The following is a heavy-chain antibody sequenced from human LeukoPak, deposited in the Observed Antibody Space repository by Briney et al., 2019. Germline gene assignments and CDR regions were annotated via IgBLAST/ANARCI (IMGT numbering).Heavy chain of an antibody. D-gene: IGHD2-2*01. CDR1: GYTFTGYY. CDR2: INPNSGGT. V-gene: IGHV1-2*02. CDR3: ARDSVVEPDYYYGMDV. J-gene: IGHJ6*02. Sequence: ASVKVSCKASGYTFTGYYMHWVRQAPGQGLEWMGWINPNSGGTNYAQKFQGRVTMTRDTSISTAYMELSRLRSDDRAVYYCARDSVVEPDYYYGMDVWGQGTTVTVSS.